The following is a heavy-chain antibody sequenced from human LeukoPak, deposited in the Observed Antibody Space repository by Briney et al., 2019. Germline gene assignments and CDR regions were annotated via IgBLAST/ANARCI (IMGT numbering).Heavy chain of an antibody. CDR1: GDSVSSNSAA. D-gene: IGHD1-14*01. CDR2: TYYRSKWYN. Sequence: SQTLSLTCAISGDSVSSNSAAWNWIRQSPSRGLEWLGRTYYRSKWYNDYAVSVKSRITINPDTSKNQFSLKLSSVTAADTAVYYCARENRFRNWFDPWGQGTLVTVSS. J-gene: IGHJ5*02. V-gene: IGHV6-1*01. CDR3: ARENRFRNWFDP.